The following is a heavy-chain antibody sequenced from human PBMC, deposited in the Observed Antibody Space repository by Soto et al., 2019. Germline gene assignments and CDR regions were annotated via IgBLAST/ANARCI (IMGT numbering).Heavy chain of an antibody. CDR2: INAGSGKT. J-gene: IGHJ6*02. CDR3: ARDGRRIEVEPPTIRYYSGLDV. CDR1: GYTFTSFT. D-gene: IGHD2-15*01. Sequence: GDSVKVSCKASGYTFTSFTMNWVRQAPGQSLEWMGWINAGSGKTQYSQKFQGRVTITRDTSANTAYMELSSLRSEDTAVYYCARDGRRIEVEPPTIRYYSGLDVWGQGPTVTVYS. V-gene: IGHV1-3*01.